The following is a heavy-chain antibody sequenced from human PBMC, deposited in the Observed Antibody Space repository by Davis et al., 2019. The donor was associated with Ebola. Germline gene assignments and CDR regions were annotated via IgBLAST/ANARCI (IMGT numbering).Heavy chain of an antibody. J-gene: IGHJ4*02. CDR2: ISWDGGST. V-gene: IGHV3-43D*03. Sequence: GESLKISCAASGFTFDDYAMHWVRQAPGKGLEWVSLISWDGGSTYYADSVKGRFTISRDNSKNSLYLQMNSLRAEDTALYYCAKDTLGNGDGTFDYWGQGTLVTVSS. CDR3: AKDTLGNGDGTFDY. CDR1: GFTFDDYA. D-gene: IGHD3-16*01.